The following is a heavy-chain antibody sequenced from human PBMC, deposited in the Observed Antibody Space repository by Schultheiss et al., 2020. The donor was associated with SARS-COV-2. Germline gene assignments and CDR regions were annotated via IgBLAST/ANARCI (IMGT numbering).Heavy chain of an antibody. CDR1: GYTFTGYY. J-gene: IGHJ6*03. CDR2: INPNSGGT. V-gene: IGHV1-2*04. D-gene: IGHD3-3*01. CDR3: ARGGGITIFGEAPINNYYYYYYMDV. Sequence: ASVKVSCKASGYTFTGYYMHWVRQAPGQGLEWMGWINPNSGGTNYAQKFQGWVTLTRDTSISTAYMELSSLVSDDTAVYYCARGGGITIFGEAPINNYYYYYYMDVWGKGTPVTVSS.